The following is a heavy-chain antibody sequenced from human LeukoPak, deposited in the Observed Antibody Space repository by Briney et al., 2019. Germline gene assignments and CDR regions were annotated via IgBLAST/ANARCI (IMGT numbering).Heavy chain of an antibody. D-gene: IGHD3-3*01. CDR3: ARPFWSPHPTHAFDM. J-gene: IGHJ3*02. Sequence: GGSLRLSCAPSGFIFSDYGMDWVRQAPGKWLGWEGVIWYDGTRKDYADSAKGRFTVSRDNSKNTLSLQMNSLRVEDTAVYYCARPFWSPHPTHAFDMWGQGTMVTVSS. CDR1: GFIFSDYG. CDR2: IWYDGTRK. V-gene: IGHV3-33*01.